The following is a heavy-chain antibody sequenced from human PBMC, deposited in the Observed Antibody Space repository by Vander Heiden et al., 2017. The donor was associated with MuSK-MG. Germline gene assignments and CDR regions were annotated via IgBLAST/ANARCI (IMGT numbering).Heavy chain of an antibody. CDR2: INAGNGNT. Sequence: QVQLVQSGAEVKKPGASVKVSCKASGYTFTSYAMHWVRQAPGQRFEWMGWINAGNGNTKYSQKFQGRVTITRDTSASTAYMELSSLRSEDTAVYYCARGGVLRYFDWLFGYWGQGTLVTVSS. CDR1: GYTFTSYA. V-gene: IGHV1-3*01. CDR3: ARGGVLRYFDWLFGY. J-gene: IGHJ4*02. D-gene: IGHD3-9*01.